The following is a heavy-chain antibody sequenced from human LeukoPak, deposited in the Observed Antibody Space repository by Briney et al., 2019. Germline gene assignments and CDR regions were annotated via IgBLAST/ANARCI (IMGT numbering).Heavy chain of an antibody. CDR1: GGSFSGYY. D-gene: IGHD6-13*01. Sequence: SETLSLTCAVYGGSFSGYYWSWIRQPPGKGLEWIGEINHSGSTNYNPSLKSRVTISVDTSKNQFSLKLSSVTAADTAVYYCARHRSSAPVQHWGQGTLVTVSS. CDR2: INHSGST. V-gene: IGHV4-34*01. J-gene: IGHJ1*01. CDR3: ARHRSSAPVQH.